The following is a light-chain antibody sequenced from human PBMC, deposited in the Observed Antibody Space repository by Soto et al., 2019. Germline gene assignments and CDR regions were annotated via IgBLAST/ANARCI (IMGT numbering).Light chain of an antibody. V-gene: IGKV3-11*01. CDR1: QSVSSY. CDR3: QQRSNWPPGGT. Sequence: EIVLTQSPATLSLSPGERATLSCSASQSVSSYLAWYQQKPGQAPRLLIYDASNRATGIPARFSGSGSGTAFTLTISTLEPEDFAVYYCQQRSNWPPGGTFGQGTKLEIK. J-gene: IGKJ2*02. CDR2: DAS.